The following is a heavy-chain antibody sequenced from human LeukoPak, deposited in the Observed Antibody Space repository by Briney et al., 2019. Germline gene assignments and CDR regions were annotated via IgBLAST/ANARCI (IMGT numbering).Heavy chain of an antibody. CDR3: ARVGFLEWLGYDMDV. D-gene: IGHD3-3*01. J-gene: IGHJ6*02. CDR2: ISAYNGNT. V-gene: IGHV1-18*01. CDR1: GYTFTSYG. Sequence: GASVKVSCKASGYTFTSYGISWVRPAPGQGLEWMGWISAYNGNTNYAQKLQGRVTMTTDTSTSTAYMELRSLRSDDTAVCYCARVGFLEWLGYDMDVWGQGTTVTVSS.